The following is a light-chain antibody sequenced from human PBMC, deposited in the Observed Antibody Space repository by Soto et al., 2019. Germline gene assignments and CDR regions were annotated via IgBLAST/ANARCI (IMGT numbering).Light chain of an antibody. Sequence: EIVLTQSPGTLSLSPGERPTLSCRASHSISSSYLAWYQQKPGQAPRLLIYGASNRATGIPDRFSGSGSGTDFTLTISRLGPEDFAVYYCQQYGGSPPITFGQGTRLEIK. CDR2: GAS. CDR3: QQYGGSPPIT. V-gene: IGKV3-20*01. J-gene: IGKJ5*01. CDR1: HSISSSY.